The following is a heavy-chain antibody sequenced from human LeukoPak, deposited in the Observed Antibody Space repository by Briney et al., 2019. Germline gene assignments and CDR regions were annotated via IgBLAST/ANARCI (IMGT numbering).Heavy chain of an antibody. Sequence: GGSLRLSCAASGFTFSGFWMHWVRQAPGKGLVWVSCISFDGSDATYADSVKGRFTISRDNAKNTLHLQMDSLTDEDTAVYYCARVRGAGLQYYYMDVWGKGTTVTVSS. J-gene: IGHJ6*03. V-gene: IGHV3-74*01. CDR2: ISFDGSDA. CDR1: GFTFSGFW. D-gene: IGHD1-26*01. CDR3: ARVRGAGLQYYYMDV.